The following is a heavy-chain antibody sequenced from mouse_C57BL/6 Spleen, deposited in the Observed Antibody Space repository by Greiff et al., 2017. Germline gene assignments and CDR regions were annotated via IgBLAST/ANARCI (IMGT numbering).Heavy chain of an antibody. CDR2: IYPGDGET. CDR1: GYAFSSSW. V-gene: IGHV1-82*01. CDR3: ARGGGRGFDY. Sequence: VKLKESGPELVKPGASVKISCKASGYAFSSSWMNWVKQRPGKGLDWIGRIYPGDGETNYNGKFKGKAQLTADKSTCTAYMQLSRLTSEDSAVYCCARGGGRGFDYWGQGTTLTVSS. J-gene: IGHJ2*01. D-gene: IGHD1-1*02.